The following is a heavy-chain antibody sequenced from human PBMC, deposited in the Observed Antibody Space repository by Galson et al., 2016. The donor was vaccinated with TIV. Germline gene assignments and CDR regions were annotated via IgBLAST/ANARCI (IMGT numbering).Heavy chain of an antibody. J-gene: IGHJ6*02. V-gene: IGHV3-30*02. CDR3: SGGVVAHTYYFDGIDV. CDR2: IRYDGSRR. CDR1: GFTFSSFG. D-gene: IGHD2-15*01. Sequence: SLRLSCAASGFTFSSFGMHWVRQAPGKGLEWVALIRYDGSRRYYADSVKGRFTISRDDSKNTLYLQMNGLRLDESAVYYCSGGVVAHTYYFDGIDVWDQWTTVTVSS.